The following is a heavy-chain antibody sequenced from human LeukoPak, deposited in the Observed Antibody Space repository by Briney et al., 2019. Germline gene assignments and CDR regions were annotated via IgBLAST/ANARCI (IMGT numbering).Heavy chain of an antibody. Sequence: PSETLSLTCTVSGGSISSSSYYWGWIRQSAGKGLEWIGRIHTSGTTNSNPSLKSRVTISVDTSKNQFSLKLSSVTAADTAVYYCAREYYDSNKAPAFDIWGQGTMVTVS. CDR3: AREYYDSNKAPAFDI. V-gene: IGHV4-61*02. CDR2: IHTSGTT. J-gene: IGHJ3*02. CDR1: GGSISSSSYY. D-gene: IGHD3-22*01.